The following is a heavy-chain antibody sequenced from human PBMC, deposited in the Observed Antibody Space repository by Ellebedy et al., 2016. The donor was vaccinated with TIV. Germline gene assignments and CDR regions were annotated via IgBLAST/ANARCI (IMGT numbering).Heavy chain of an antibody. D-gene: IGHD1-26*01. J-gene: IGHJ6*02. CDR3: ATWSIVGATTYYYYGMDV. CDR1: GYTLTELS. Sequence: ASVKVSXXVSGYTLTELSMHWVRQAPGKGLEWMGGFDPEDGETIYAQKFQGRVTMTEDTSTDTAYMELSSLRSEDTAVYYCATWSIVGATTYYYYGMDVWGQGTTVTVSS. V-gene: IGHV1-24*01. CDR2: FDPEDGET.